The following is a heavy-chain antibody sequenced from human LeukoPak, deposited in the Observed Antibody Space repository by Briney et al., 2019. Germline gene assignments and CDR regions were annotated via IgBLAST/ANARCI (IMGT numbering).Heavy chain of an antibody. D-gene: IGHD3-22*01. CDR3: VRAVHHLFYSDSSGYYGDAFDV. Sequence: PGGSLRLSCAASGFSVSTNYMSWVRQAPGKGLEWVSVIYSGGTIRYADSVKDRFTISRDNSRDTLHLQMNSLRVDDAAVYYCVRAVHHLFYSDSSGYYGDAFDVWGQGTVVTVSS. V-gene: IGHV3-53*01. CDR2: IYSGGTI. J-gene: IGHJ3*01. CDR1: GFSVSTNY.